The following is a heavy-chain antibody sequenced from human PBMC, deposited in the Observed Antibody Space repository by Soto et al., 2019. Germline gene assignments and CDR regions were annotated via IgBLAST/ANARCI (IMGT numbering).Heavy chain of an antibody. Sequence: QVQLVQSGAEVKKPGSSVKVSCKASGGTFSSYAISWVRQAPGQGLEWMGGIIPIFGTAHYAQKFQGRVTITADESVSTAYMELSSLRSEDTAVYYCAIDTAGYYYDSSGYSDAFDIWGQGTMVTVSS. CDR1: GGTFSSYA. D-gene: IGHD3-22*01. CDR3: AIDTAGYYYDSSGYSDAFDI. CDR2: IIPIFGTA. V-gene: IGHV1-69*01. J-gene: IGHJ3*02.